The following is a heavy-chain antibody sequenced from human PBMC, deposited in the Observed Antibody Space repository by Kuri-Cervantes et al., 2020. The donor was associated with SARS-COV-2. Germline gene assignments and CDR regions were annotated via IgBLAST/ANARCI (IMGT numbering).Heavy chain of an antibody. CDR3: ARTVGDYIWGSYRQYYYYYYMDV. CDR2: IYWDDDK. V-gene: IGHV2-5*02. CDR1: GFSLTSSGVG. Sequence: SGPTLVKPTQTRMLTCTFSGFSLTSSGVGVGWIRQPPGKALEWLAVIYWDDDKHFSPSLRSRLTITKDTSKNQVVLTMTNMDPVDTATYYCARTVGDYIWGSYRQYYYYYYMDVWGKGTTVTVSS. J-gene: IGHJ6*03. D-gene: IGHD3-16*02.